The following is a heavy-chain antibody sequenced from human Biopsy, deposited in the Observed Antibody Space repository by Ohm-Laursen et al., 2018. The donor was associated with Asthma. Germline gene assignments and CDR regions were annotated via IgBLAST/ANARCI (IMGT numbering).Heavy chain of an antibody. CDR3: ARGYSTSWYFGY. J-gene: IGHJ4*01. CDR2: ISSRGSNL. Sequence: SLRLSCSASGFSFSDYYMMWIRQAPGKGLEWVAYISSRGSNLYYADSVKGRFTISRDNPKKSVYLQLDSLRVEDTAVYYCARGYSTSWYFGYWGHGTVVTVSS. V-gene: IGHV3-11*01. D-gene: IGHD6-13*01. CDR1: GFSFSDYY.